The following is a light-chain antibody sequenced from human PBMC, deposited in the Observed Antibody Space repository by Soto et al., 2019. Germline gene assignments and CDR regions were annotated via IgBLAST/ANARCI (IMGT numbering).Light chain of an antibody. V-gene: IGKV1-39*01. Sequence: DIQMTQSPSSLSASVEDRVIITCRASQSISNHLNWYQQKPGKAPKLLIYAASSLQSGVPSRFSGSGSGTDFTLTISSLQPEDFATYYCQQSCSTPRTFGQGTKVDIK. J-gene: IGKJ1*01. CDR3: QQSCSTPRT. CDR2: AAS. CDR1: QSISNH.